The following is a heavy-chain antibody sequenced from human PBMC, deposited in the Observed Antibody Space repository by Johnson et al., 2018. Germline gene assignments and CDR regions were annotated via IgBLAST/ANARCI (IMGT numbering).Heavy chain of an antibody. CDR3: ASGVHYGSGSYYNWFDP. J-gene: IGHJ5*02. V-gene: IGHV3-74*02. Sequence: VQLVESGGGLVQPGGSLRLSCAASGFTFSSYWMHWVRQAPGKGLVWVSRINSDGSSTSYADSVKGRFTISRDNAKNTLYLQMNSLRAEDTAVYYCASGVHYGSGSYYNWFDPWGHGTLVTVSS. CDR1: GFTFSSYW. D-gene: IGHD3-10*01. CDR2: INSDGSST.